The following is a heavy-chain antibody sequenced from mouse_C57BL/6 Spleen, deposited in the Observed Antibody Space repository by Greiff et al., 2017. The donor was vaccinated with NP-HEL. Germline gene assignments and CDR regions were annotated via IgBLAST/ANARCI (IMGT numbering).Heavy chain of an antibody. V-gene: IGHV5-17*01. CDR1: GFTFSDYG. Sequence: DVKLVESGGGLVKPGGSLKLSCAASGFTFSDYGMHWVRQAPEKGLEWVAYISSGSSTIYYADTVKGRFTISRDNAKNTLFLQMTSLRSEDTAMYYCARGWLLRGLDYWGQGTTLTVSS. J-gene: IGHJ2*01. D-gene: IGHD2-3*01. CDR2: ISSGSSTI. CDR3: ARGWLLRGLDY.